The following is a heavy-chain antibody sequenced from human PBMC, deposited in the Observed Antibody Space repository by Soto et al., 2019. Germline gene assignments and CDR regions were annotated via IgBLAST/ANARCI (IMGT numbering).Heavy chain of an antibody. CDR2: IQQSGDT. CDR3: GRQGSYTTEY. Sequence: SETLSLTCAISGGSISSGHWWSWVRQAPGKGLEWIGEIQQSGDTLYSPSLKGRVTISLDKSKNQFSLNLRSLTAADTAVYYCGRQGSYTTEYWGQGTLVTSPQ. V-gene: IGHV4-4*02. D-gene: IGHD2-2*02. J-gene: IGHJ4*02. CDR1: GGSISSGHW.